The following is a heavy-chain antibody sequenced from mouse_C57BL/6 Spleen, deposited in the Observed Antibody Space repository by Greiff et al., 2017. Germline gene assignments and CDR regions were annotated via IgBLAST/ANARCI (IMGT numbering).Heavy chain of an antibody. CDR3: AREEGSNYAMDY. CDR2: INYDGSST. CDR1: GFTFSDYY. V-gene: IGHV5-16*01. J-gene: IGHJ4*01. D-gene: IGHD1-1*01. Sequence: EVQVVESEGGLVQPGSSMKLSCTASGFTFSDYYMAWVRQVPEKGLEWVANINYDGSSTYYLDSLKSRFIISRDNAKNILYLQMSSLKSEDTATYYCAREEGSNYAMDYWGQGTSVTVSS.